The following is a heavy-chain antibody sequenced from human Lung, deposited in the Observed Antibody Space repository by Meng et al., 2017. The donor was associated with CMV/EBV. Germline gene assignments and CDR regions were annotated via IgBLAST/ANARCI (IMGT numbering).Heavy chain of an antibody. CDR1: GFTFSSYA. Sequence: GGSXRLXCAASGFTFSSYAMSWVRQAPGKGLEWVSAISGSGGSTYYADSVKGRFTISRDNSKNTLYLQMNSLRAEDTAVYYCAKGISNCVHPNWFDPWGQGTLVTVSS. V-gene: IGHV3-23*01. J-gene: IGHJ5*02. CDR3: AKGISNCVHPNWFDP. D-gene: IGHD4-11*01. CDR2: ISGSGGST.